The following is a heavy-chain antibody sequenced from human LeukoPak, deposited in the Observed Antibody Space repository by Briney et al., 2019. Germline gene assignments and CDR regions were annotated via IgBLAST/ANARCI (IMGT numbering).Heavy chain of an antibody. CDR2: INHSGYT. CDR3: TRAVAGHPD. Sequence: SETLSLTCAVSGVPFSNYYWSWVRQSPRQGLEWIGEINHSGYTNYDPSLKSRVTMSIDTSKNQFSLRLTSVTAADAGVYYCTRAVAGHPDWGQGTLVTVSS. CDR1: GVPFSNYY. J-gene: IGHJ4*02. V-gene: IGHV4-34*01. D-gene: IGHD6-19*01.